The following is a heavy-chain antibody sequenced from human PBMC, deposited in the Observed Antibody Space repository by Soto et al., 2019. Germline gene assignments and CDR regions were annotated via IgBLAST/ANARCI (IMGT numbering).Heavy chain of an antibody. CDR2: ISYDGSNK. V-gene: IGHV3-30-3*01. CDR3: ASSTKLWFGELSPMGYYYYGMDV. D-gene: IGHD3-10*01. CDR1: GFTFSSYA. J-gene: IGHJ6*02. Sequence: GGSLRLSCAASGFTFSSYAMHWVRQAPGKGLEWVAVISYDGSNKYYADSVKGRFTISRDNSKNTLYLQMNSLRAEDTAVYYCASSTKLWFGELSPMGYYYYGMDVWGQGTTVTVSS.